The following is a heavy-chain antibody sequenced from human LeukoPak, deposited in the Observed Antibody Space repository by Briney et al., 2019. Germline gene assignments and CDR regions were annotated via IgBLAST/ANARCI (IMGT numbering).Heavy chain of an antibody. Sequence: KPSETLSLTCTVSGGSISSYYWSWIRQPPGKGLEWIGYIYYSGSTNYNPSLKSRVTISVDTSKNQFSLKLGSVTAADTAVYYCARAVYCSGGSCSDYWGQGTLVTVSS. CDR3: ARAVYCSGGSCSDY. CDR2: IYYSGST. V-gene: IGHV4-59*01. D-gene: IGHD2-15*01. J-gene: IGHJ4*02. CDR1: GGSISSYY.